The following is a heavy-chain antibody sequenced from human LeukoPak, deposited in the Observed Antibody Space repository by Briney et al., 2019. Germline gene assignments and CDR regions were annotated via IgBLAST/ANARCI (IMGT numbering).Heavy chain of an antibody. Sequence: SETLSLTCTVSGGSISSRTYYWGWIRQPPGKGLEWIGTIYYSGSTNYNPSLKSRVTISVDTSKNQFSLKLSSVTAADTAVYYCTRGSIAYYYMDVWGKGTTVTIPS. CDR3: TRGSIAYYYMDV. CDR1: GGSISSRTYY. D-gene: IGHD3-22*01. V-gene: IGHV4-39*07. CDR2: IYYSGST. J-gene: IGHJ6*03.